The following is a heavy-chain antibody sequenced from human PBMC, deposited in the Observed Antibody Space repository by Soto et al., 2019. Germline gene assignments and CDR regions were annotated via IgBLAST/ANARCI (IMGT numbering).Heavy chain of an antibody. CDR2: IYYSGST. CDR3: ARYPLSWYGLRDWFDP. D-gene: IGHD6-13*01. CDR1: GGSISSYY. Sequence: SETLSLTCTVSGGSISSYYWSWIRQPPGKGLEWIGYIYYSGSTNYNPSLKSRVTISVDTSKNQFSLKLSSVTAADTAVYYCARYPLSWYGLRDWFDPWGQGTLVTVSS. V-gene: IGHV4-59*08. J-gene: IGHJ5*02.